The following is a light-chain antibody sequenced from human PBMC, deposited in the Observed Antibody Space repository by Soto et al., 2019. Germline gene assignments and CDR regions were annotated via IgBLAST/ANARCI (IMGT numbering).Light chain of an antibody. J-gene: IGLJ1*01. CDR2: EVV. CDR1: NNDIGVYDF. CDR3: SSYTSSNTHYV. Sequence: QSVLTQPPSSSWSPVQSVTISFTGTNNDIGVYDFVSWYQHHTCKAPRLIIYEVVQRPSGVPDRFSGSKSGNAASLTISGIQAEDEADYYCSSYTSSNTHYVFGSGTKVTV. V-gene: IGLV2-8*01.